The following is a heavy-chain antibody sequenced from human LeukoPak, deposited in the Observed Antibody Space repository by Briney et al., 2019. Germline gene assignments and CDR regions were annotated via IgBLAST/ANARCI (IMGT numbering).Heavy chain of an antibody. J-gene: IGHJ6*03. CDR3: ASAHRYYYYMDV. CDR2: IYTSGST. Sequence: PSETLSLTCTVSGGSISSGSYYWSWIRQPAGKGLEWIGRIYTSGSTNYNPSLKSRVTISVDTSKNQFSLKLSSVTAADTAVYYCASAHRYYYYMDVWGKGTTVTVSS. CDR1: GGSISSGSYY. V-gene: IGHV4-61*02.